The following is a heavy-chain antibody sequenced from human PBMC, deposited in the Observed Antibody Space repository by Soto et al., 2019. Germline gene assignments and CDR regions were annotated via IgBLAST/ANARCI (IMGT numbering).Heavy chain of an antibody. V-gene: IGHV3-30*18. CDR2: ISYDGSNK. CDR3: AKDLNTNHYYDSSGLGY. CDR1: GFTFSSYG. D-gene: IGHD3-22*01. J-gene: IGHJ4*02. Sequence: GGSLRLSCAASGFTFSSYGMHWVRQAPGKGLEWVAVISYDGSNKYYADSVKGRFTISRDNSKNTLYLQMNSLRAGDTAVYYCAKDLNTNHYYDSSGLGYWGQGTLVTVSS.